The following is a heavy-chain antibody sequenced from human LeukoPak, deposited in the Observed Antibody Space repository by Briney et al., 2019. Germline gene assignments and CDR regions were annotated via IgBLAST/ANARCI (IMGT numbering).Heavy chain of an antibody. CDR1: GYTFTSYG. CDR3: ARDSSGWYHYRGFDP. CDR2: ISAYNGNT. D-gene: IGHD6-19*01. V-gene: IGHV1-18*01. Sequence: GASVKVSCKASGYTFTSYGISWVRQAPGQGLEWMGWISAYNGNTKYAQKLQGRVTMTTDTSTSTAYMELRSLRSDDTAVYYCARDSSGWYHYRGFDPWGQGTLVTVSS. J-gene: IGHJ5*02.